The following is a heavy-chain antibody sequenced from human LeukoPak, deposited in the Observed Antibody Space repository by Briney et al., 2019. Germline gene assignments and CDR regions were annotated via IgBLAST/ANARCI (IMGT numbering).Heavy chain of an antibody. V-gene: IGHV3-66*02. D-gene: IGHD6-13*01. J-gene: IGHJ4*02. Sequence: GGSLRLSCAASGITVSANYMSWVRQAPGKGLEWVSVIYTGNITYYSDSVKGRFTISRDTSKNTVHLQMNILRTEDTAVYFCARAYGSNSNDYWGQGTLVTVSS. CDR2: IYTGNIT. CDR1: GITVSANY. CDR3: ARAYGSNSNDY.